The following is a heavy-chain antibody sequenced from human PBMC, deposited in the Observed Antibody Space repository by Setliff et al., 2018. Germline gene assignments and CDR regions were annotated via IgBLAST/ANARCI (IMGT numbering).Heavy chain of an antibody. CDR2: VYYSGTT. CDR1: GDSINSDGYF. Sequence: SETLSLTCDVSGDSINSDGYFWSWIRQHPGKGLEWIGYVYYSGTTNYNPSLKSRVTMSADTSKKQFSLKLSSVTAADTAVYYCARDKGDGYGVDAYAGGGFDIWGQGTMVTVSS. D-gene: IGHD4-17*01. J-gene: IGHJ3*02. V-gene: IGHV4-31*11. CDR3: ARDKGDGYGVDAYAGGGFDI.